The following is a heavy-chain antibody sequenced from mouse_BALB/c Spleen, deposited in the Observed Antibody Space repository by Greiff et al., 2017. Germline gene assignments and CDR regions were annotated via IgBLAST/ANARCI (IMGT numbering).Heavy chain of an antibody. J-gene: IGHJ4*01. V-gene: IGHV5-6-3*01. Sequence: DVKLQESGGGLVQPGGSLKLSCAASGFTFSSYGMSWVRQTPDKRLELVATINSNGGSTYYPDSVKGRFTISRDNAKNTLYLQMSSLKSEDTAMYYCAREDPSSIYDGLYYYAMDYWGQGTSVTVSS. CDR3: AREDPSSIYDGLYYYAMDY. CDR1: GFTFSSYG. CDR2: INSNGGST. D-gene: IGHD2-3*01.